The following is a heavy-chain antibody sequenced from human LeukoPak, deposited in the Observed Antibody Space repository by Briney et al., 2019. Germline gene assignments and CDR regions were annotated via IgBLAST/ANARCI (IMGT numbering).Heavy chain of an antibody. V-gene: IGHV4-38-2*02. CDR2: IYHSGST. D-gene: IGHD2-2*01. CDR1: GYSISSGYY. J-gene: IGHJ3*02. Sequence: PSETLSLTCTVSGYSISSGYYWGWIRQPPGKGLEWIGSIYHSGSTNYNPPLKSRVTISVDTSKNQFSLKLSSVTAADTAVYYCARSYCSSTTCYIVAFDIWGQGTMVTVSS. CDR3: ARSYCSSTTCYIVAFDI.